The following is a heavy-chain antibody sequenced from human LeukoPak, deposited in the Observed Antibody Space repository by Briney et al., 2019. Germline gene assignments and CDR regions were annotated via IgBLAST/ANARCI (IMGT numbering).Heavy chain of an antibody. D-gene: IGHD2-2*01. Sequence: GGSLRLSCAASGFTFSSYAMSWVRQAPGKGLEWVSAISGSGGSTYYADSVKGRFTISRDNSKNTLYLQMNSLRAEDTAVYYCAKGRGYCSSTSCWGDFDYWGQGTLVTVSS. CDR2: ISGSGGST. J-gene: IGHJ4*02. CDR1: GFTFSSYA. V-gene: IGHV3-23*01. CDR3: AKGRGYCSSTSCWGDFDY.